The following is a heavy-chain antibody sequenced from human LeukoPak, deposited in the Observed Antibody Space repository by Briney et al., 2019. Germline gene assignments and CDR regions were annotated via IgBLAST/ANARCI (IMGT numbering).Heavy chain of an antibody. CDR1: GFTFSSYG. J-gene: IGHJ6*03. CDR2: IRYDGSNK. Sequence: GGSLRLSCAASGFTFSSYGMHWVRQAPGKGLEWVAFIRYDGSNKYYADSVKGRFAISRDNSKNTLYLQMNSLRTEDTSVYYCAKDGMYSSSSPFYYYYMDVWGKGTTVTVSS. V-gene: IGHV3-30*02. D-gene: IGHD6-6*01. CDR3: AKDGMYSSSSPFYYYYMDV.